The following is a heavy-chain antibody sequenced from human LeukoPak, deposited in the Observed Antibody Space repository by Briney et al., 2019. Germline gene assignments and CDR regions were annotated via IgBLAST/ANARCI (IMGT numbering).Heavy chain of an antibody. D-gene: IGHD6-13*01. J-gene: IGHJ4*01. CDR2: IRQDGNEK. V-gene: IGHV3-7*01. CDR1: GFTFTDYW. CDR3: ARDGTAPGLYFDL. Sequence: PGGSLRLSCAVSGFTFTDYWMNWVPQAPGKGLEWVASIRQDGNEKSYMDAVKGRFTISRDNTTDSLYLQMGSLRVEDTAVYYCARDGTAPGLYFDLWGQGTLVTVSS.